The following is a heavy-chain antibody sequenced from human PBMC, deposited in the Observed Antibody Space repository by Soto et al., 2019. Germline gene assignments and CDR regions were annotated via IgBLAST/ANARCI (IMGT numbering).Heavy chain of an antibody. CDR1: GFTFSSYG. V-gene: IGHV3-30*18. CDR3: AKDNKDYYYGMDV. CDR2: ISYDGSNK. Sequence: PGGSLRLSCAASGFTFSSYGMHWVRQAPGKGLEWVAVISYDGSNKYYADSVKGRFTISRDNSKNTLYLQMNSLRAEDTAVYYCAKDNKDYYYGMDVWGQGTRSPSP. J-gene: IGHJ6*02.